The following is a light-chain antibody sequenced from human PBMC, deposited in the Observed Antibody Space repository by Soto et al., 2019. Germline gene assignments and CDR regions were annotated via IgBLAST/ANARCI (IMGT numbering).Light chain of an antibody. Sequence: QSALTQPASVSGSPGQSITISCTGTSSDIGGYNFVSWYQHHPGKAPKLLIYDVSNRPSGVSSRFSGSKSGNTASLTISGLQAEDEADYYCNSYRTVSTYVFGTGTKVTVL. CDR2: DVS. J-gene: IGLJ1*01. V-gene: IGLV2-14*03. CDR1: SSDIGGYNF. CDR3: NSYRTVSTYV.